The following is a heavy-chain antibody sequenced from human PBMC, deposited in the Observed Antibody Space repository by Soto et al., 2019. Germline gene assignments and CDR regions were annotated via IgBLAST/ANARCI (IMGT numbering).Heavy chain of an antibody. J-gene: IGHJ6*02. CDR3: AISSRVRGLQWGYYDYGIDV. D-gene: IGHD5-12*01. CDR2: IYPGDSDT. V-gene: IGHV5-51*01. Sequence: RGESLKISCKGSGYSFTSYWIGWVRQMPGKGLEWMGIIYPGDSDTRYSPSFQGQVTISADKSISTAYLQWRSLKASDTAMYYCAISSRVRGLQWGYYDYGIDVWGQGTTVTASS. CDR1: GYSFTSYW.